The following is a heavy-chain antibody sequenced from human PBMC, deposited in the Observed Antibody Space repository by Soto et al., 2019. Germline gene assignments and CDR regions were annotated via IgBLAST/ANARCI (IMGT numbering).Heavy chain of an antibody. CDR3: ARDLSYGDLDY. J-gene: IGHJ4*02. Sequence: RASVKVSCKASGYTFTRSGISWVRQAPGQGLEWMGWISTYNGDTNYAQKLQGRVIMTTDTSTSTAYMELRSLRSDDTAVYYCARDLSYGDLDYWGQGTLVTVSS. V-gene: IGHV1-18*01. CDR2: ISTYNGDT. CDR1: GYTFTRSG. D-gene: IGHD4-17*01.